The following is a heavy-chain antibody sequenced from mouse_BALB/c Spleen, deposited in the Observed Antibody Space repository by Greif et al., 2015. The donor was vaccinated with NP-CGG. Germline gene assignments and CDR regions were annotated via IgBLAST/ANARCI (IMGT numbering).Heavy chain of an antibody. CDR1: GFTFSSYT. V-gene: IGHV5-6-4*01. D-gene: IGHD2-14*01. CDR3: TREGNYAMDY. J-gene: IGHJ4*01. CDR2: ISSGGSYT. Sequence: EVQRVESGGGLVKPGVSLKLSCAASGFTFSSYTMSWVRQTPEKRLEWVATISSGGSYTYYPDSVKGRFTISRDNAKNTLYLQMSSLKSEDTAMYYCTREGNYAMDYWGQGTSVTGSS.